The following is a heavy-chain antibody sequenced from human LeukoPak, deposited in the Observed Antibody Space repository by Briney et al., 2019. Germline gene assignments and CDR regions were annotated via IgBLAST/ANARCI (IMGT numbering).Heavy chain of an antibody. CDR1: GYSFTNFY. D-gene: IGHD3-3*01. J-gene: IGHJ4*02. CDR2: INPKSGGT. CDR3: VRGGTCDPEWYRGMEDF. Sequence: ASVKVSCKPFGYSFTNFYMHWVRQAPGQGLEWMGIINPKSGGTKYAQTFQGRVTMTRDTSTSTFYMELSSLRSEDTAFYYCVRGGTCDPEWYRGMEDFWGQGTLVTVSS. V-gene: IGHV1-46*01.